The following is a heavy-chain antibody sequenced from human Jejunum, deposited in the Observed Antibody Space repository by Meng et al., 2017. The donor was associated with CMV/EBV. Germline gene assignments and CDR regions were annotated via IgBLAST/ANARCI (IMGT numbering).Heavy chain of an antibody. J-gene: IGHJ4*02. D-gene: IGHD1-7*01. Sequence: QVPLVESGGSVVQPGRSLRLSCAASGFTITAYPMHWVRQVPGKGLEWVTVDGNNKYYADSVKGRFTISRDNSRNTLDLQMDSLRTEDTAIYYCARENLELQGTVDYWGQGTLVTVSS. V-gene: IGHV3-30*03. CDR2: DGNNK. CDR1: GFTITAYP. CDR3: ARENLELQGTVDY.